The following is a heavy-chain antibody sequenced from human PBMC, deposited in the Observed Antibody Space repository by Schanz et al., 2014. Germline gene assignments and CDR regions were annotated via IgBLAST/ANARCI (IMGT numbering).Heavy chain of an antibody. CDR3: ARGQRRTISRPFGP. J-gene: IGHJ5*02. CDR2: MQPDSGKT. CDR1: GYTFSNDD. D-gene: IGHD3-3*02. Sequence: QVLQVQSGSELKKPGTSVKVSCKTSGYTFSNDDINWVRQAIGQGPEWMGWMQPDSGKTHYAEKFQGRVAMTRDVSISTAYMELSSLASEDTAVYYCARGQRRTISRPFGPWGQGTLVTVSS. V-gene: IGHV1-8*01.